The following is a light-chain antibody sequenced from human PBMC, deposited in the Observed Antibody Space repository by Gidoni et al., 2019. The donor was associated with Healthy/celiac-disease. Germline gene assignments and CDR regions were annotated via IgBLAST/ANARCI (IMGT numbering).Light chain of an antibody. V-gene: IGKV1-5*01. CDR1: QSISGW. Sequence: DIQMTQSPSTLSASVGDRVTITCRASQSISGWLAWYQQKPGKAPKLLIYDASSLESGVPSRFSGSGSVTEFTLTISSLHPDDFATYYCQQYNSYSLDGTFGQGTKVEIK. J-gene: IGKJ1*01. CDR2: DAS. CDR3: QQYNSYSLDGT.